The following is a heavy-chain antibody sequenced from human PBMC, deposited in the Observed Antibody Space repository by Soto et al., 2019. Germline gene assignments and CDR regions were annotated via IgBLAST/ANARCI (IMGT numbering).Heavy chain of an antibody. CDR2: IYYSGST. J-gene: IGHJ6*02. D-gene: IGHD3-9*01. V-gene: IGHV4-31*03. Sequence: SETLSLTCTVSGGSISSSSYYWGWIRQPPGKGLEWIGYIYYSGSTYYNPSLKSRVTISVDTSKNQFSLKLSSVTAADTAVYYCARDRAYDILTGHYYYYGMDVWGQGTTVTVSS. CDR1: GGSISSSSYY. CDR3: ARDRAYDILTGHYYYYGMDV.